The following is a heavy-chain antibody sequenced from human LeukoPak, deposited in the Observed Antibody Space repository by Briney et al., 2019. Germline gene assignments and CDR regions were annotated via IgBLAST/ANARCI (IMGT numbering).Heavy chain of an antibody. CDR2: IYYSGST. V-gene: IGHV4-59*01. CDR3: ARGPTRYYFDY. J-gene: IGHJ4*02. CDR1: GGSINSYY. Sequence: SETLSLTCTVSGGSINSYYWRCIRQPPGKGLEWIGYIYYSGSTNYNPSLKSRVTISVDTSKNQFSLKLSSVTAADTAVYYCARGPTRYYFDYWGQGTLVTVSS. D-gene: IGHD1-1*01.